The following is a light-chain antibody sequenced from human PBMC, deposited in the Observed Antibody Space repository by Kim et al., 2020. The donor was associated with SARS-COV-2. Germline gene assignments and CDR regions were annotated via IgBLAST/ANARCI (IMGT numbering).Light chain of an antibody. CDR2: GAS. Sequence: EIMLTQSPGTLSLSPGERATLSCRASQSVSSNFLAWYQQKPGQAPRLLIYGASIRATGIPDRFSGSGSGTDFTLTISRLEPEDFAVYYCQQYDRSPRTFGQGTKVDIK. V-gene: IGKV3-20*01. CDR3: QQYDRSPRT. CDR1: QSVSSNF. J-gene: IGKJ1*01.